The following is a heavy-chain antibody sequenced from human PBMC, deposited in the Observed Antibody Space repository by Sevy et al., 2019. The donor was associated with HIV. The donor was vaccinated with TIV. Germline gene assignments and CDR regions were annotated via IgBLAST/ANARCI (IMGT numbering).Heavy chain of an antibody. Sequence: GGSLRLSCAASGFTFSNSDMNWVHQAPGKGLEWVSGVSWNGSRTHYADSVKGRFTISRDNSKNTLYLQMNSLRAEDTAVYYCAKELAAAGTYYYYYGMDVWGQGTTVTVSS. D-gene: IGHD6-13*01. V-gene: IGHV3-35*01. CDR3: AKELAAAGTYYYYYGMDV. CDR2: VSWNGSRT. J-gene: IGHJ6*02. CDR1: GFTFSNSD.